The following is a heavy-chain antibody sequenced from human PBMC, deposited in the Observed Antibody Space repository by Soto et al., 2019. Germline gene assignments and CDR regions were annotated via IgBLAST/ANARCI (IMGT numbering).Heavy chain of an antibody. Sequence: QVQLVESGGGVVRPGRSLRLSCAASGFAFNRFGVHWVRQAPGKGLEWVAVIWYDESNKFYADSVKGRFSISRDNSKNTLYLQMNSLRAEDTAVYYCVRDDGVAAAGPYYYYAMDVWDQGTTVIVSS. J-gene: IGHJ6*02. D-gene: IGHD6-13*01. CDR2: IWYDESNK. V-gene: IGHV3-33*01. CDR1: GFAFNRFG. CDR3: VRDDGVAAAGPYYYYAMDV.